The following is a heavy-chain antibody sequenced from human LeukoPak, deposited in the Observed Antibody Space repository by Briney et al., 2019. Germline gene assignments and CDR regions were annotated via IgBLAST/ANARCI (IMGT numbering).Heavy chain of an antibody. CDR1: GFSLSTRGVG. D-gene: IGHD5-12*01. CDR2: IYWNDDK. J-gene: IGHJ4*02. V-gene: IGHV2-5*01. Sequence: SAPTLVNPPQTLTLTCTFSGFSLSTRGVGVGWIRQPPGKALEWLALIYWNDDKRYSTSLKSSLTITKDNSNNQVVLTMTNMHPMDTAKYYCVHRLYSGYGEFDNWGQGTLGTVSS. CDR3: VHRLYSGYGEFDN.